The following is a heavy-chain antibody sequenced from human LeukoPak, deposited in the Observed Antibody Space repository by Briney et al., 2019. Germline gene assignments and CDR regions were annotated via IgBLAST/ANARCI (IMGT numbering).Heavy chain of an antibody. J-gene: IGHJ6*02. V-gene: IGHV1-69*13. CDR2: IIPLFGTA. Sequence: ASVKVSCKASGDTSINYDITWVRQAPGQGLEWMGGIIPLFGTAKYAQKFQGRVTITADESTNTAYMELSSLRSDDTAVYYCARERVSSWRGNYYYYYGMDVWGQGTTVTVSS. D-gene: IGHD6-13*01. CDR3: ARERVSSWRGNYYYYYGMDV. CDR1: GDTSINYD.